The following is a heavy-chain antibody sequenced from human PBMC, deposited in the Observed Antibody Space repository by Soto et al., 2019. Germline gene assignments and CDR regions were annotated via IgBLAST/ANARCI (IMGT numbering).Heavy chain of an antibody. J-gene: IGHJ2*01. CDR3: ARTKVDTAIYYCVRIEGIWHFDL. Sequence: SGPTLVNPTQTLTLTCTFSGFSLSTSGIYVSWIRQPPGKALEWLARIDWDDDKYYTTSLKTRLTISKDTSKNQVVLTMPNMDPVDTATYYCARTKVDTAIYYCVRIEGIWHFDLWGRGTLVTVSS. CDR2: IDWDDDK. V-gene: IGHV2-70*11. CDR1: GFSLSTSGIY. D-gene: IGHD5-18*01.